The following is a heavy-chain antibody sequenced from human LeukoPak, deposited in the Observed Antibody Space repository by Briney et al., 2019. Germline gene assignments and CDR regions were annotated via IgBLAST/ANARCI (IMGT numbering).Heavy chain of an antibody. Sequence: ASVKVSCKASGYTFTGYYMHWVRQAPGQGLEWMGWINPNSGGTNYAQKFQGWVTMTRDTSISTAYMELSRLRSDDTAVYYCARVGYGDYQNAFDIWGQGTMVTVSS. V-gene: IGHV1-2*04. CDR2: INPNSGGT. D-gene: IGHD4-17*01. CDR3: ARVGYGDYQNAFDI. J-gene: IGHJ3*02. CDR1: GYTFTGYY.